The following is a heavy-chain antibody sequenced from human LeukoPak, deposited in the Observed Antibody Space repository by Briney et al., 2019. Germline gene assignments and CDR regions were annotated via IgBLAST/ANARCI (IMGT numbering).Heavy chain of an antibody. CDR1: GFTFNNYG. CDR2: IRFDGSHK. Sequence: GGSLRLSCAASGFTFNNYGMFWFRQAPGKGLDWVSFIRFDGSHKYYADSVKGRFTISRDNSKNTVYLQMDSLRAEDTAVYYCARDPRGYSYGYYYYYYMDVWGKGTTVTVSS. D-gene: IGHD5-18*01. CDR3: ARDPRGYSYGYYYYYYMDV. V-gene: IGHV3-30*02. J-gene: IGHJ6*03.